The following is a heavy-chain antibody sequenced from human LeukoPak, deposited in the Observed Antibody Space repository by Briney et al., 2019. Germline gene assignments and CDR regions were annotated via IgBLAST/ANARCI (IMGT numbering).Heavy chain of an antibody. V-gene: IGHV4-59*01. J-gene: IGHJ4*02. CDR1: GFTISSYY. Sequence: SETLSLTCTVSGFTISSYYRNWIRQPPGKGLEWIGYIHSCGSTKYNPSLKSRVTISVDTSKNQFSLKPTSVNAADTAVYYCARWYSSGWAFDYWGQGTLVTVSS. D-gene: IGHD6-19*01. CDR2: IHSCGST. CDR3: ARWYSSGWAFDY.